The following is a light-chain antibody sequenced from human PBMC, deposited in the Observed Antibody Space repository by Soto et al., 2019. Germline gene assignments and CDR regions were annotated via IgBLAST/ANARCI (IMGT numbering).Light chain of an antibody. V-gene: IGKV1-17*01. Sequence: DIQMTQSPSSLSASVGDGVTITCRASQDIRNDLGWYQQKPGKAPKRLIYAASNLQSGVSSRFSGSGSGAEFTLTSTSLQPDDFATYYCLHHNSFHLAFGGGTKVEIK. CDR2: AAS. CDR1: QDIRND. CDR3: LHHNSFHLA. J-gene: IGKJ4*01.